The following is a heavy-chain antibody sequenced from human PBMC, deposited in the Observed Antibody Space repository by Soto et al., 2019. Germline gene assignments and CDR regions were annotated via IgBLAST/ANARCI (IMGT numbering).Heavy chain of an antibody. CDR1: GFNFNNYA. V-gene: IGHV3-23*01. CDR3: VSFITVTGPGGGGASES. D-gene: IGHD6-19*01. J-gene: IGHJ5*02. Sequence: VHLLESGGGLVQPGGSLRLSCATSGFNFNNYAMSWVRQAPGERLEWVAFISSSGGTTYYADSVKGRFTISRDNSRNTVCLQMNLLGADVTAIYYGVSFITVTGPGGGGASESWGQGTRVTVSS. CDR2: ISSSGGTT.